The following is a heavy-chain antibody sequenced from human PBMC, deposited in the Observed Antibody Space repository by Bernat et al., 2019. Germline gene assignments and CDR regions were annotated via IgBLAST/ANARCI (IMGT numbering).Heavy chain of an antibody. CDR3: ARFPTYCSRTSCGSGYDFWSGYYTDYYYGMDV. Sequence: QVQLQQWGAGLLKPSETLSLTCAVYGGSFSGYYWSWIRQPPGKGLEWIGEINHSGSTNYNPSLKSRVTISVDTSKNQFSLKLSSVTAADTAVYYCARFPTYCSRTSCGSGYDFWSGYYTDYYYGMDVWGQGTTVTVSS. J-gene: IGHJ6*02. V-gene: IGHV4-34*01. D-gene: IGHD3-3*01. CDR1: GGSFSGYY. CDR2: INHSGST.